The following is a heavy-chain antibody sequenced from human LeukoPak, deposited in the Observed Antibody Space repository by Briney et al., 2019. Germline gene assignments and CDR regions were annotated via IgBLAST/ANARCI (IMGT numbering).Heavy chain of an antibody. J-gene: IGHJ3*02. CDR3: AIRYCSSTSCSPEDAFDI. D-gene: IGHD2-2*01. CDR2: IIPIFGTA. V-gene: IGHV1-69*05. Sequence: SVKVSCKASGGTFSSYAISWVRQAPGQGLEWMGGIIPIFGTANYAQKFQGRVTITTDESTSTAYMELSSLRSEDTAVYYCAIRYCSSTSCSPEDAFDIWGQGTMVTVSS. CDR1: GGTFSSYA.